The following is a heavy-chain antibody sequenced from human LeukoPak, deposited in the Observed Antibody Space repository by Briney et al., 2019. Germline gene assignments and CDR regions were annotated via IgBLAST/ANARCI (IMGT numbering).Heavy chain of an antibody. CDR2: IYYSGST. J-gene: IGHJ4*02. Sequence: ETLSLTCTVSGDSITTSSYYWGWIRQPPGKGLEWIGNIYYSGSTYYNPSLKSRVTISVDTSKNQFSLWLSSVTAADTAVYYCARLEAYDSTLDYWGQGTLVTVSS. D-gene: IGHD3-22*01. V-gene: IGHV4-39*01. CDR3: ARLEAYDSTLDY. CDR1: GDSITTSSYY.